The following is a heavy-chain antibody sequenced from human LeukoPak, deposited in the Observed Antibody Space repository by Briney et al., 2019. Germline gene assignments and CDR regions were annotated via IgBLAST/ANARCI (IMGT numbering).Heavy chain of an antibody. Sequence: ASVTVSCKASGYTFTSYGISWVRQAPGQGLEWMGWISAYNGNTNYAQKLQGRVTMTTDTSTSTAYMELRSLRSDDTAVYYCARDWGVFITMVRGASPGRGPPYFYGMDVWGQGTTVTVSS. CDR3: ARDWGVFITMVRGASPGRGPPYFYGMDV. V-gene: IGHV1-18*01. J-gene: IGHJ6*02. D-gene: IGHD3-10*01. CDR1: GYTFTSYG. CDR2: ISAYNGNT.